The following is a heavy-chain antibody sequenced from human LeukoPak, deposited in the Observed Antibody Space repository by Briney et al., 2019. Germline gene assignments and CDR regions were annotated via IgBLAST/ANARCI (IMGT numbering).Heavy chain of an antibody. V-gene: IGHV1-69*06. CDR2: IIPIFGTA. CDR3: ARAAYDFWSGYFSYNWFDP. Sequence: GASVKVSCKASGGTFSSYAISWVRQAPGQGLEWMGGIIPIFGTANYAQKFQGRVTITADKSTSTAYMELSSLRSEDTAVYYCARAAYDFWSGYFSYNWFDPWGQGTLVTVSS. CDR1: GGTFSSYA. J-gene: IGHJ5*02. D-gene: IGHD3-3*01.